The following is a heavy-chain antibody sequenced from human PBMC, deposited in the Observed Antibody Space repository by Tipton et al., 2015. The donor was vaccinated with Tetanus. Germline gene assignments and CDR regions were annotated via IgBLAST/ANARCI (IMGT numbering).Heavy chain of an antibody. Sequence: TLSLTCNVTGALLTTGGYSWGWIRQPPGQGLEWIGYIYQTGSTYFHPSLRSRLTMSFKMSKNQFSLKLTSVTAADTAVYYCVTNWGSVNYGLDVWGQGTTVTVSS. CDR3: VTNWGSVNYGLDV. J-gene: IGHJ6*02. D-gene: IGHD7-27*01. V-gene: IGHV4-30-2*01. CDR1: GALLTTGGYS. CDR2: IYQTGST.